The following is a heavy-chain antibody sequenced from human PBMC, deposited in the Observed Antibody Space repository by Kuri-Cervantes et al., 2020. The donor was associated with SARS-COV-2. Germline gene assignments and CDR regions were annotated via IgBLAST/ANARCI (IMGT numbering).Heavy chain of an antibody. J-gene: IGHJ4*02. CDR3: ARGPYRGGHFDY. Sequence: SETLSLTCPVSGVSISTSSLYWSWIRQTPGKGLEWIGYVYYSGNTNYNPSLKSRVAISVDTSKNQFSLRLSSVTAADTAVYYCARGPYRGGHFDYWGQGTLVTVSS. D-gene: IGHD3-10*01. V-gene: IGHV4-61*01. CDR1: GVSISTSSLY. CDR2: VYYSGNT.